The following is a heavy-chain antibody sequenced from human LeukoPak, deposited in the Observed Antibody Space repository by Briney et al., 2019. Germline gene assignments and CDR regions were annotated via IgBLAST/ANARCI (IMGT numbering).Heavy chain of an antibody. CDR1: GFTFSSYS. CDR3: ASLKGSSVAPLDY. Sequence: RGSLRLSCAASGFTFSSYSMNWVRQAPGKGLDWVSYIGSSTIYYADSVKGRFTISRDNSKNTLYLQMNSLRAEDTAVYYCASLKGSSVAPLDYWGQGTLVTVSS. D-gene: IGHD3-10*01. CDR2: IGSSTI. V-gene: IGHV3-48*01. J-gene: IGHJ4*02.